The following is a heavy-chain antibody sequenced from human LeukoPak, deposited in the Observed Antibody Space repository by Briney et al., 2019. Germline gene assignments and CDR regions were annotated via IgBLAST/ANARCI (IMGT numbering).Heavy chain of an antibody. CDR3: AKDRDRDSSSWYVHLIDY. CDR2: ISGSGGST. CDR1: GFTFSSYG. V-gene: IGHV3-23*01. J-gene: IGHJ4*02. D-gene: IGHD6-13*01. Sequence: GGSLRLSCAASGFTFSSYGMHWVRQAPGKGLEWVSAISGSGGSTYYADSVKGRFTISRDNSKNTLYLQMNSLRAEDTAVYYCAKDRDRDSSSWYVHLIDYWGQGTLVTVSS.